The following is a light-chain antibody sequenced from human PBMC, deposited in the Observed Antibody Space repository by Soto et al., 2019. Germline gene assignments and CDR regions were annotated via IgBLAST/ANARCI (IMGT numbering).Light chain of an antibody. CDR3: QQYSNRYT. CDR1: QSVSSS. Sequence: EIVMTQSPATLSVSPGERATLSCRASQSVSSSLAWYQHKPGQAPRLLIYGASIRATGIPARFSGSGSRTEFTLTISSLQSEDFAAYYCQQYSNRYTFGQGTKREIK. V-gene: IGKV3D-15*01. CDR2: GAS. J-gene: IGKJ2*01.